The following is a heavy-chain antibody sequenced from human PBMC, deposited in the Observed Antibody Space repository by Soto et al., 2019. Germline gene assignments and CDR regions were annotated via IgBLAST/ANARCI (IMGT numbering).Heavy chain of an antibody. CDR2: IYTSGST. D-gene: IGHD3-10*01. J-gene: IGHJ4*02. CDR3: ARDSYYGSGSYPFDY. V-gene: IGHV4-4*07. CDR1: GGSISSYY. Sequence: TLSLTCTVSGGSISSYYWSWIRQPAGKGLEWIGRIYTSGSTNYNPSLKSRVTMSVDTSKNQFSLKLSSVTAADTAVYYCARDSYYGSGSYPFDYWGQGTLVTVSS.